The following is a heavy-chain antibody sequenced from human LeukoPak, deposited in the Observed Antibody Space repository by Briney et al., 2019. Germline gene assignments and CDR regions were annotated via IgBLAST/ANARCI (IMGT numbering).Heavy chain of an antibody. J-gene: IGHJ4*02. CDR3: AINGGGDSGYGNFDY. D-gene: IGHD5-12*01. Sequence: GGSLRLSCAASGFTFSTYGMHWVRQAPGKGLECVAVISYDGSNKYYADSVKGRFTISRDNSKNTLYLQMNSLRAEDTAFYYCAINGGGDSGYGNFDYWGQGTLVTVSS. CDR1: GFTFSTYG. V-gene: IGHV3-30*03. CDR2: ISYDGSNK.